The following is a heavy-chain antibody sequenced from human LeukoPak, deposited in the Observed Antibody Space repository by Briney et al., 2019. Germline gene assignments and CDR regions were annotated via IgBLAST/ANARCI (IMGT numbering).Heavy chain of an antibody. V-gene: IGHV3-73*01. Sequence: PGGSLRLSCAASGFTFSGSAMHWVRQASGKGLEWVGRIRSKANSYTTAYAASVKGRFTISRDDSKNTAYLQMNSLKTEDTAVYYCTRQVGATASGDYWGQGTLVTVSS. CDR1: GFTFSGSA. CDR2: IRSKANSYTT. CDR3: TRQVGATASGDY. D-gene: IGHD1-26*01. J-gene: IGHJ4*02.